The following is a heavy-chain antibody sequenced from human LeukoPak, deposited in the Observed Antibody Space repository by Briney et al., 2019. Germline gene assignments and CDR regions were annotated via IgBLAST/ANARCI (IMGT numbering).Heavy chain of an antibody. V-gene: IGHV3-30*04. CDR3: AKDFRVRTVLPYCFDY. J-gene: IGHJ4*02. CDR1: GFTFSSYA. Sequence: PGGSLRLSCAASGFTFSSYAMHWVRQAPGKGLEWVAVISYDGSNKYYADSVKGRFTISRDNSKNTLYLQMNSLRAEDTAVYYCAKDFRVRTVLPYCFDYWGQGTLVTVSS. CDR2: ISYDGSNK. D-gene: IGHD1-14*01.